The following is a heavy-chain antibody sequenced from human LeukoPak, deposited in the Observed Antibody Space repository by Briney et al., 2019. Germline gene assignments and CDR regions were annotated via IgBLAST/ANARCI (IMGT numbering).Heavy chain of an antibody. Sequence: GGSLRVSCAASGFTFSIYAMTWVRQAPGKGLEWVSSINSVSSYIYYADSVKGRFTISRDNAKNSLYLQMNSLRDEDTAVYYCARDVVTVAGTSHYYFDYWGQGTLVTVSS. CDR2: INSVSSYI. J-gene: IGHJ4*02. D-gene: IGHD6-19*01. CDR3: ARDVVTVAGTSHYYFDY. CDR1: GFTFSIYA. V-gene: IGHV3-21*01.